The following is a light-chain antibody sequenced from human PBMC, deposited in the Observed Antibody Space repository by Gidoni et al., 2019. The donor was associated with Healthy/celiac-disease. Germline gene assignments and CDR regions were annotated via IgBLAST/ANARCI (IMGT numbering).Light chain of an antibody. V-gene: IGKV3-11*01. Sequence: EIVLTQSPATLSLSPGERATLSCRASQSVSSYLVWYQQKPGQAPRLLIYDASNRATGIPARFSGSGSGTDFTLTISSLEPEDFAVYYCQQRSNWPPYTFXXXTKLEIK. CDR3: QQRSNWPPYT. J-gene: IGKJ2*01. CDR1: QSVSSY. CDR2: DAS.